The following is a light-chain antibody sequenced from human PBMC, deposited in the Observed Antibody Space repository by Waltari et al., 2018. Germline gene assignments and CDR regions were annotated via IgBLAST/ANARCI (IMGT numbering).Light chain of an antibody. CDR2: EVT. Sequence: QSALTQPASVSGSPGQSITISCTGTTRDVGRYNYVSWYQCHPGKAPDLIIYEVTNRPSGGSGRFSGPKSGNAASLSISGLQPEDEADYYCSSYTSIKTPYVVFGGGTKVTVL. CDR3: SSYTSIKTPYVV. J-gene: IGLJ2*01. V-gene: IGLV2-14*01. CDR1: TRDVGRYNY.